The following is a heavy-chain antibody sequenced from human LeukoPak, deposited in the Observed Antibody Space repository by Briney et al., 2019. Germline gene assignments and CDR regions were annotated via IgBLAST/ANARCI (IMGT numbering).Heavy chain of an antibody. CDR3: ARSSPLGWFDP. D-gene: IGHD3-10*01. J-gene: IGHJ5*02. V-gene: IGHV4-59*01. CDR2: IYYSGST. Sequence: PSETLSLTCTLSGGSISSYYWSWIRQPPGKGLEWIGYIYYSGSTNYNPSLKSRVTISVDTSKNQFSLKPSSVTAADTAVYYCARSSPLGWFDPWGQGTLVTVSS. CDR1: GGSISSYY.